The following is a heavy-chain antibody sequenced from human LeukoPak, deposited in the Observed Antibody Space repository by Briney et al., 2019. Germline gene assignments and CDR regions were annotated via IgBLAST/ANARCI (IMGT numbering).Heavy chain of an antibody. D-gene: IGHD4-23*01. J-gene: IGHJ4*02. V-gene: IGHV4-4*07. Sequence: TSETLSLTCSVSGGSINSYYWSWIRQPAGKGLEWIGRIYSSGSTNYNPSLKSRVSMSVDTSKNQFSLKLTSVTAADTAVYYCARGGKATVVTMWGQGILVTVSS. CDR2: IYSSGST. CDR1: GGSINSYY. CDR3: ARGGKATVVTM.